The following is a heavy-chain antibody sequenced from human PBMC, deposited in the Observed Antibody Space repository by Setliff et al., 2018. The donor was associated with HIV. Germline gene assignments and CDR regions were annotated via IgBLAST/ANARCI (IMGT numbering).Heavy chain of an antibody. CDR1: GGSISSYY. V-gene: IGHV4-4*07. CDR2: IYNSGTT. CDR3: ARARHSSGLGSCGP. D-gene: IGHD3-10*01. J-gene: IGHJ5*02. Sequence: SETLSLTCTVSGGSISSYYWSWIRQPAGRGLEWIGRIYNSGTTNYNPSLKSRVTMSVDTSKNQFSLKLTSVTAADTAVYYCARARHSSGLGSCGPWGPGILVTVSS.